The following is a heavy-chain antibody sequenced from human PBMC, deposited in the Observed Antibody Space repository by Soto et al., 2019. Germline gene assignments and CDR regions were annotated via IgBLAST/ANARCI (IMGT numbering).Heavy chain of an antibody. Sequence: GGSLRLSCAAPASTFRGYGFHWVRQAPGKGLEWVAIIRFDGSNINYADAVMGRFTISRDNSKNMLYLEMNSLRVEDTALYYCARDGIGSVVFRGYLAYWGQGTLVPVSS. CDR3: ARDGIGSVVFRGYLAY. D-gene: IGHD6-19*01. CDR2: IRFDGSNI. V-gene: IGHV3-33*01. J-gene: IGHJ4*02. CDR1: ASTFRGYG.